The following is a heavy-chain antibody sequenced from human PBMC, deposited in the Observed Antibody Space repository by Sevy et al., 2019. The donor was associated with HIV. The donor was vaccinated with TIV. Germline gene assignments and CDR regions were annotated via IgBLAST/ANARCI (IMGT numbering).Heavy chain of an antibody. V-gene: IGHV1-2*06. J-gene: IGHJ6*02. CDR3: ARGIILTGSWTIENYYYYYGMDV. CDR1: GYTFTGYY. Sequence: ASVKVSCKASGYTFTGYYMHWVRQAPGQGLEWMGRINPNSGGTNYAQKFQGRVTMTRDTSISTAYMEPSRLRSDDTAVYYCARGIILTGSWTIENYYYYYGMDVWGQGTTVTVSS. D-gene: IGHD3-9*01. CDR2: INPNSGGT.